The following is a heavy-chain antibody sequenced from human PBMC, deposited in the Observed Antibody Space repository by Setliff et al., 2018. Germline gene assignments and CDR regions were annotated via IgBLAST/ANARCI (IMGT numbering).Heavy chain of an antibody. CDR2: ISYSATT. D-gene: IGHD3-16*01. Sequence: SETLSLTCAVYGGPFSGYYWSWIRQPPGKGLEWIGYISYSATTSYNPSLKSRISISMHTSRDQLSLQLTAVTAADTAVYYCAGSLGGFDYWGQGTLVTAPQ. V-gene: IGHV4-34*01. CDR1: GGPFSGYY. J-gene: IGHJ4*02. CDR3: AGSLGGFDY.